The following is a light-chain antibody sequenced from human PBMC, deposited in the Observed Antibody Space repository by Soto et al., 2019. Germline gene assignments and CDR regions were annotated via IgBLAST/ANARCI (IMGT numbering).Light chain of an antibody. J-gene: IGKJ1*01. V-gene: IGKV1-5*03. Sequence: DIQMTQSPSALSGSVGDRFTIPCLASQTISSFLYWYQQKPGKAPKLLIYKASTLKIGVPSRLSGSGSGTEFTVTISSLQPDDFATYYCQHYNCYSEAFGQGTKVDI. CDR3: QHYNCYSEA. CDR1: QTISSF. CDR2: KAS.